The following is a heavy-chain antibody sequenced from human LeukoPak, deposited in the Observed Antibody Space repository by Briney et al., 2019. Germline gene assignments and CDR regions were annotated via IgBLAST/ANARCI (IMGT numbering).Heavy chain of an antibody. J-gene: IGHJ4*02. D-gene: IGHD2-15*01. CDR1: GGSINSYH. Sequence: PSETLSLTCTVSGGSINSYHWSWIRQPPGKGLEWIAYISYSGSTNYNPSLKSRVTISVDTSKNQFSLKLSSVTAADTAVYYCAREGPLSCSGGSCYARWGQGTLVTVPS. CDR3: AREGPLSCSGGSCYAR. CDR2: ISYSGST. V-gene: IGHV4-59*01.